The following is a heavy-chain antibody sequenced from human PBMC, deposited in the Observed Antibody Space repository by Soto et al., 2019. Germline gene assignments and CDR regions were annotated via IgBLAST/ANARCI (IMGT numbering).Heavy chain of an antibody. CDR2: IKSKTDGGTT. CDR1: GFTFSNAW. J-gene: IGHJ4*02. V-gene: IGHV3-15*01. Sequence: GGSLRLSCAASGFTFSNAWMSWVRQAPGKGLEWVGRIKSKTDGGTTDYAAPVKGRFTISRDDSKNTLYLQMNSLKTEDTAVHYCTTGTWELLYGYWGQGTLVTVSS. CDR3: TTGTWELLYGY. D-gene: IGHD1-26*01.